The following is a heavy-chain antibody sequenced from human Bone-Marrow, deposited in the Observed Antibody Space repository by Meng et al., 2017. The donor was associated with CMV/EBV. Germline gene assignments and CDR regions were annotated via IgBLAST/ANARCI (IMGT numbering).Heavy chain of an antibody. CDR1: GDNFNKYF. Sequence: ASVKVSCKASGDNFNKYFIHWVRQAPGQGLEWMAIFDPSDGSTTYAQKFVARVTMSSDTSTSTVYMELSRLRSEDTAVYYCARDRIVLIPAASPYGMDVWGQGTTVTVSS. CDR2: FDPSDGST. V-gene: IGHV1-46*02. CDR3: ARDRIVLIPAASPYGMDV. J-gene: IGHJ6*02. D-gene: IGHD2-2*01.